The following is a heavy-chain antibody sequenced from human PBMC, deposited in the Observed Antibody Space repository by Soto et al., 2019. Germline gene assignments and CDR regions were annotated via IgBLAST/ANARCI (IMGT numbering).Heavy chain of an antibody. V-gene: IGHV1-2*04. CDR3: ARVAYSSGWYIVDY. CDR1: GYTFTGYY. Sequence: ASVKVSCKASGYTFTGYYMHWVLQAPGQGLEWMGWINPNSGGTNYAQKFQGWVTMTRDTSISTAYMELSRLRSDDTAVYYCARVAYSSGWYIVDYWGQGTLVTVSS. D-gene: IGHD6-19*01. CDR2: INPNSGGT. J-gene: IGHJ4*02.